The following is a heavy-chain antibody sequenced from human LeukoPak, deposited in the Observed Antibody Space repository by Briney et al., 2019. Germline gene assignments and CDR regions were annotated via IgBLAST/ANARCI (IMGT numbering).Heavy chain of an antibody. CDR3: ARTLLPTRGFRPYYFDY. V-gene: IGHV4-39*01. Sequence: SETLSLTCTVSGCSISSSSYYWGWIRQPPGKGLEWIGSIYYSGSTYYNPSLKSRVTISVDTSKNQFSLKLSSVTAADTAVYYCARTLLPTRGFRPYYFDYWGQGTLVTVSS. CDR1: GCSISSSSYY. J-gene: IGHJ4*02. CDR2: IYYSGST. D-gene: IGHD2-15*01.